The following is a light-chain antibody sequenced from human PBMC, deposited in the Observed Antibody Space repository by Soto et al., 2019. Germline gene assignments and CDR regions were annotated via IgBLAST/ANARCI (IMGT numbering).Light chain of an antibody. CDR2: DAS. CDR3: QQRSNWPQLT. CDR1: QSVSIY. V-gene: IGKV3-11*01. Sequence: EIVLTQSPATLSLSPGERATLSCSASQSVSIYLAWYHQKPGQAPRLLIYDASNRATGIPARFSGSGSGTDFTLTISSLEPEDFAVYYCQQRSNWPQLTFGGGTKVEIK. J-gene: IGKJ4*01.